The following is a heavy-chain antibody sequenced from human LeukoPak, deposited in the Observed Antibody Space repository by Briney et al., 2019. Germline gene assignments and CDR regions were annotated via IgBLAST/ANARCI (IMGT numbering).Heavy chain of an antibody. Sequence: GASVKVSCKASGYTFTGYYMHWVRQAPGQGLEWMGWINPNSGGTNYAQKFQGRVTMTRDTSISTAYMELSRLRSEDTAVYYCAAVACSGGSCPTATFDPWGQGALVTVSS. D-gene: IGHD2-15*01. CDR2: INPNSGGT. CDR3: AAVACSGGSCPTATFDP. V-gene: IGHV1-2*02. J-gene: IGHJ5*02. CDR1: GYTFTGYY.